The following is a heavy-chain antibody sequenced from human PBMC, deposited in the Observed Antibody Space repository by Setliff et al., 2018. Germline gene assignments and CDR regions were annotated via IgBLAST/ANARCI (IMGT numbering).Heavy chain of an antibody. CDR2: IIPIFGAA. V-gene: IGHV1-69*05. CDR3: ATEKFPGDWGDY. CDR1: GDTSRTYS. Sequence: SVKVSCKISGDTSRTYSINWVRQAPGQGLEWMGGIIPIFGAADYAQKFQGRVTITTDTSTRTAYMEVTSLRSDDTAVYYCATEKFPGDWGDYWGQGTLVTVSS. J-gene: IGHJ4*02. D-gene: IGHD2-21*01.